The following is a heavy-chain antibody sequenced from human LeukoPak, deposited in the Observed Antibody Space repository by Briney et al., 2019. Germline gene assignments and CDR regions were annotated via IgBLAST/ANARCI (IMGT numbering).Heavy chain of an antibody. CDR2: ISNNGGYT. CDR1: GFTFSSSA. CDR3: ARDAPDYDILTGYSYYFDY. J-gene: IGHJ4*02. Sequence: GGSLRLSCAASGFTFSSSAMSWVRQAPGKGLEWVSAISNNGGYTYYADSVKGRFTISRDNSKNTLYLQMNSLRAEDTAVYYCARDAPDYDILTGYSYYFDYWGQGTLVTVSS. V-gene: IGHV3-23*01. D-gene: IGHD3-9*01.